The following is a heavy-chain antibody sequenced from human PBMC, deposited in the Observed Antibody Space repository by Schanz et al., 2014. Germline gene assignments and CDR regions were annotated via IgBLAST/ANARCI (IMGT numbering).Heavy chain of an antibody. CDR1: GFAFNNYG. J-gene: IGHJ6*03. CDR2: IWYDGNNK. D-gene: IGHD5-12*01. Sequence: QVQLAEPGGGVVQPGRSLRLSCAASGFAFNNYGMHWVRQAPGKGLEWVAIIWYDGNNKKYADSVKGRFTISRDNAKNSLYLQMNSLRAEDTAVYYGARVDSGYDAHLYYYYYYMDVWGKGTTVTVSS. V-gene: IGHV3-33*01. CDR3: ARVDSGYDAHLYYYYYYMDV.